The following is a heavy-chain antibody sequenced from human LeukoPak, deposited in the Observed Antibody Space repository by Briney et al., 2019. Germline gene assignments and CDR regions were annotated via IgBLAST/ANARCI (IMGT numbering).Heavy chain of an antibody. J-gene: IGHJ5*02. CDR3: AKEGNDFWRKGDWFDP. CDR1: GGSISSSSYY. Sequence: SETLSLTCTVSGGSISSSSYYWGWIRQPPGKGLEWIGSIYYSGSTYYNPSLKSRVTISVDTSKNQFSLKLSSVTAADTAVYYCAKEGNDFWRKGDWFDPWGQGTLVTVSS. V-gene: IGHV4-39*07. CDR2: IYYSGST. D-gene: IGHD3-3*01.